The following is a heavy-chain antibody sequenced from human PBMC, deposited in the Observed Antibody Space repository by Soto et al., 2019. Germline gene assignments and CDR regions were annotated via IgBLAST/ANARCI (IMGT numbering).Heavy chain of an antibody. V-gene: IGHV4-39*01. J-gene: IGHJ4*02. Sequence: QLQLQESGPGLVKPSETLSLTCTASGGSISSSSYYWGWIRQPPGKGLEWIGSIYYSGSTYYNPSLKSRVTISVDTSKNQFSLKLSSVTAADTAVYYCARQTLDIVATNGWLCEFDYWGQGTLVTVSS. CDR3: ARQTLDIVATNGWLCEFDY. CDR1: GGSISSSSYY. D-gene: IGHD5-12*01. CDR2: IYYSGST.